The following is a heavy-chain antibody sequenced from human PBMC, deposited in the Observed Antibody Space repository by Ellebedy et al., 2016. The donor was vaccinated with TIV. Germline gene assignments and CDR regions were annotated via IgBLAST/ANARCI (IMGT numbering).Heavy chain of an antibody. J-gene: IGHJ4*02. CDR1: GFTFSSYF. CDR2: ISDTGDTT. D-gene: IGHD6-13*01. Sequence: GESLKISCAASGFTFSSYFLTWVRQAPGKGLEWVSAISDTGDTTLYADSVKGRFIISRDNSKNTLYLQMNSLRVEDTAIYYCARDPAAAGLGSFGWGQGTLVTVSS. V-gene: IGHV3-23*01. CDR3: ARDPAAAGLGSFG.